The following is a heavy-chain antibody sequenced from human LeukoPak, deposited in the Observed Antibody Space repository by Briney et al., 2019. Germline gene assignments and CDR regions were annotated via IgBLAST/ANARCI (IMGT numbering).Heavy chain of an antibody. CDR3: ARDGGLNTNFDY. V-gene: IGHV1-46*01. J-gene: IGHJ4*02. CDR2: INPSGGST. Sequence: VSVKVSCKASGYTFTSYYMHWVRQAPGQGLEWMGIINPSGGSTSYAQKFQGRVTMTRDTSTSTVYMELSSLRAEDTAVYYCARDGGLNTNFDYWGQGTLVTVSS. CDR1: GYTFTSYY. D-gene: IGHD2-15*01.